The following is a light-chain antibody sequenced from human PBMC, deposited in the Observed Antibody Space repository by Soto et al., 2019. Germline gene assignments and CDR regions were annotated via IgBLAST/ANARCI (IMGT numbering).Light chain of an antibody. CDR2: KAS. V-gene: IGKV1-5*03. J-gene: IGKJ1*01. CDR1: QTISSW. CDR3: QHYNSYSEA. Sequence: EIQMTQSPSSLSASVGDRVTITCRASQTISSWLAWYQQKPGKDPKLLIYKASTLKSGVPSRFSGSRSGTEVTLTISSLQTDEVATYYCQHYNSYSEAFGQGTKV.